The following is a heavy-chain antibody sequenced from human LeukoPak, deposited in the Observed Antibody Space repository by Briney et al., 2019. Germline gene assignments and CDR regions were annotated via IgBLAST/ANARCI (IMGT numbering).Heavy chain of an antibody. Sequence: SETLSLTCTVSGGSISGYSWNWIRQPPGKGLEWIGSIYYSGRTNYNPSLESRVTISLDTSKNQFSLQLNSATAADTAVYYCARDISGGSHVFDMWGQGTMVTVSS. V-gene: IGHV4-59*08. CDR1: GGSISGYS. D-gene: IGHD3-3*02. CDR3: ARDISGGSHVFDM. J-gene: IGHJ3*02. CDR2: IYYSGRT.